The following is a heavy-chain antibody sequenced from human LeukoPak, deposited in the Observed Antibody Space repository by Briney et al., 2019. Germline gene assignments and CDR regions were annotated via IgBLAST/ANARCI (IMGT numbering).Heavy chain of an antibody. CDR1: GYTFTGYY. J-gene: IGHJ4*02. D-gene: IGHD3-16*02. V-gene: IGHV7-4-1*02. Sequence: EASVKVSCKASGYTFTGYYMHWVRQAPGQGLEWMGWIHPSTGNPTYAQGFTGRFVFSLDTSVSTTYLQIRSLKAEDTAVYYCARAFQSLGGLSLPDFWGQGTLVTVSS. CDR3: ARAFQSLGGLSLPDF. CDR2: IHPSTGNP.